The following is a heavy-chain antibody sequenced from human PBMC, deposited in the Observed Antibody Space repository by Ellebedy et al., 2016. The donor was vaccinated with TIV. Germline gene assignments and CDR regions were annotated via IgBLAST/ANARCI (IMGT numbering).Heavy chain of an antibody. V-gene: IGHV3-66*01. CDR3: ARAMSGGSVAGTFSY. D-gene: IGHD6-19*01. Sequence: PGGSLRLSCAASGFTVSDNYMSWVRQAPGKGLEWLSVIYSGGNTYYADSVKGRFTVSRDNSKNTLYLQMNSLRAEDTAVYYCARAMSGGSVAGTFSYWGQGTLVTVSS. CDR1: GFTVSDNY. CDR2: IYSGGNT. J-gene: IGHJ4*02.